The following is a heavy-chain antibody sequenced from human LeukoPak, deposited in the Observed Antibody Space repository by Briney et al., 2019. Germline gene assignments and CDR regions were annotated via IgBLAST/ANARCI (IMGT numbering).Heavy chain of an antibody. J-gene: IGHJ4*02. Sequence: GASVKVSCKASGYTFTGYYMHWVRQAPGQGLEWMGWINPNSGGTNYAQKFQGRVTMTEDTSTDTAYMELSSLRSEDTAVYYCATEYGSGLVDYWGQGTLVTVSS. CDR2: INPNSGGT. CDR1: GYTFTGYY. CDR3: ATEYGSGLVDY. D-gene: IGHD3-10*01. V-gene: IGHV1-2*02.